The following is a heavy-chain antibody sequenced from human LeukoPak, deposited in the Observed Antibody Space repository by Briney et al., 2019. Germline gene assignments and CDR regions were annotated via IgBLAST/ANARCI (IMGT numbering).Heavy chain of an antibody. CDR1: GYTFTGYY. V-gene: IGHV1-2*02. CDR2: VNPNSGGT. J-gene: IGHJ4*02. D-gene: IGHD2-15*01. CDR3: ARGCSGGSCYTNRIIDY. Sequence: GASVKVSCKASGYTFTGYYMHWVRQAPGQGLEWMGWVNPNSGGTNYAQKFQGRVTMTRDTSISTAYMELSRLRSDDTAVYYCARGCSGGSCYTNRIIDYWGQGTLVTVSS.